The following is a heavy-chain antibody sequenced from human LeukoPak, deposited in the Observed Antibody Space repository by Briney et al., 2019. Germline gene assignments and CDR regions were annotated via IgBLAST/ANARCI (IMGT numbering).Heavy chain of an antibody. Sequence: PGGSLRLSCAASGFTFSSYAMGWVRQAPGRGLEWVSTISGSGAGTYYPDSVKGRFTISRDNAKNSLYLQMNSLRAEDTAVCYCASYRSPLSSSGPTIDYWGQGTLVTVSS. J-gene: IGHJ4*02. CDR3: ASYRSPLSSSGPTIDY. CDR2: ISGSGAGT. D-gene: IGHD6-6*01. CDR1: GFTFSSYA. V-gene: IGHV3-23*01.